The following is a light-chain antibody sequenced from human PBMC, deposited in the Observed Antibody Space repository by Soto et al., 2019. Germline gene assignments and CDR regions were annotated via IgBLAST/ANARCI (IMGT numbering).Light chain of an antibody. CDR3: ATWDDSLTTVV. CDR1: GSNIGSNF. V-gene: IGLV1-47*01. CDR2: RDN. J-gene: IGLJ3*02. Sequence: QSVLTQPPSASGTPGQRVTISCSGSGSNIGSNFVDWYQQLPGTAPRLLIYRDNLRPSGVPDRFSGSKSGTSASLGISGLRSEDEGDFYCATWDDSLTTVVFGGGTKLTVL.